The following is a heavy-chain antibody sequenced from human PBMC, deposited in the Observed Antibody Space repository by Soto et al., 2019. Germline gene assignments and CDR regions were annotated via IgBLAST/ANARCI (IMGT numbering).Heavy chain of an antibody. CDR1: GFTFGTTD. Sequence: GGSLRLSCAASGFTFGTTDMSWVRQAPGEGLEWVSTIDGSGGITYYADSVKGRFTISRDNSRNTVYLQMNSLRGNDTALYYCVKNSGWFNTWGQGALVTVSS. J-gene: IGHJ5*02. D-gene: IGHD3-10*01. V-gene: IGHV3-23*01. CDR2: IDGSGGIT. CDR3: VKNSGWFNT.